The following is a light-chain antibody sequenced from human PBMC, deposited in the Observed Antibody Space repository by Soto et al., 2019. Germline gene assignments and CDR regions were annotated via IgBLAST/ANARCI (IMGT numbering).Light chain of an antibody. V-gene: IGKV1-39*01. J-gene: IGKJ5*01. CDR3: QQSFSVPIT. CDR1: QSIAGY. CDR2: STS. Sequence: DIQMTQSPSSLSASVGDRVTITRRASQSIAGYLSWYQQEPGKAPKFLIYSTSNLQRGVPSRFSGSGSGTDCSLTINGLQPEDFSTYFCQQSFSVPITFGQGTRLEIK.